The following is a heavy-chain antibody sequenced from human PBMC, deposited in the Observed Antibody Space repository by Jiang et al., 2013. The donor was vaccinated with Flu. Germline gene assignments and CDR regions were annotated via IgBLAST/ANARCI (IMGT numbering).Heavy chain of an antibody. J-gene: IGHJ2*01. CDR2: TYYRSKWYN. CDR1: GDSVSSKSAA. Sequence: QTLSLTCAISGDSVSSKSAAWNWIRQSPSRGLEWLGRTYYRSKWYNDYAVSVQGRIAINPDTSKNQFSLQLNSVTPEDTAVYYCARGWKEEKTAIPDWYFDLWGRGTLVTVSS. V-gene: IGHV6-1*01. D-gene: IGHD2-21*02. CDR3: ARGWKEEKTAIPDWYFDL.